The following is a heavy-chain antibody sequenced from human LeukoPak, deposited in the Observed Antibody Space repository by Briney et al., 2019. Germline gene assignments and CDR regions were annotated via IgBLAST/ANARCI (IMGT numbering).Heavy chain of an antibody. Sequence: SETLSLTCTVPGGSISKYYWSWIPQTADKGLEWIGRIHTSGTTHYNPSLKSRVTLSVDTSTNQFSLRLTSVTATDTAVYYCARLHLPAHEGAFDIWGRGTMVTVSS. D-gene: IGHD1-14*01. CDR3: ARLHLPAHEGAFDI. J-gene: IGHJ3*02. CDR1: GGSISKYY. V-gene: IGHV4-4*07. CDR2: IHTSGTT.